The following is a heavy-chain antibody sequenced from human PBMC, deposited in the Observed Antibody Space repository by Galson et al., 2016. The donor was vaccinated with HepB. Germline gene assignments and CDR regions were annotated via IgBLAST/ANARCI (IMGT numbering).Heavy chain of an antibody. CDR2: IYWDDGK. V-gene: IGHV2-5*02. CDR3: AHRRGDSGGKTSFDY. J-gene: IGHJ4*02. Sequence: PALVKPTQTLTLTCTFSGFSLSSIGAGVAWIRQPPGKALEWLALIYWDDGKRFNPSLRTRLTLTKDTSENQVVLKLTNLDPLDTATYFCAHRRGDSGGKTSFDYWGQGSLVTVSS. D-gene: IGHD4-23*01. CDR1: GFSLSSIGAG.